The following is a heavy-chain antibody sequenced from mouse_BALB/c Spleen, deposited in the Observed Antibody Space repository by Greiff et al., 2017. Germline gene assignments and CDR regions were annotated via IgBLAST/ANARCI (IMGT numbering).Heavy chain of an antibody. Sequence: EVKLMESGPGLVKPSQSLSLTCTVTGYSITSDYAWNWIRQFPGNKLEWMGYISYSGSTSYNPSLKSRISITRDTSKNQFFLQLNSVTTEDTATYYCARGNYDYEGYAMDYWGQGTSVTVSS. CDR1: GYSITSDYA. CDR2: ISYSGST. J-gene: IGHJ4*01. D-gene: IGHD2-4*01. V-gene: IGHV3-2*02. CDR3: ARGNYDYEGYAMDY.